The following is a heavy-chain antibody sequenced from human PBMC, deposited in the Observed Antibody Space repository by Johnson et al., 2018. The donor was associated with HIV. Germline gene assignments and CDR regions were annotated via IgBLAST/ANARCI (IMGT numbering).Heavy chain of an antibody. V-gene: IGHV3-43*01. CDR2: ISWNSGSI. CDR1: GFTFDDYT. Sequence: QLVESGGVVVQPGGSLRLSCAASGFTFDDYTMHWVRQAPGKGLEWVSLISWNSGSIGYADSVKGRFTISRDNAKNSLYLQMNSLRAEDTALYYCARVESGSSAFDIWGQGTMVTVFS. D-gene: IGHD1-26*01. CDR3: ARVESGSSAFDI. J-gene: IGHJ3*02.